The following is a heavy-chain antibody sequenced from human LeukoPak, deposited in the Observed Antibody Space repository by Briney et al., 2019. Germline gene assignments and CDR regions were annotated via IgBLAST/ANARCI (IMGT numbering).Heavy chain of an antibody. Sequence: GGSLRLSCAASGFSLTGYWMHWVRQAAGKGLVWVARMNSAGTTINYADSVKGRFTIPRDSAGNALYLQMSSLRAEDTAIYYCIREIQVRASASLGYWGQGTLVTVSS. V-gene: IGHV3-74*01. CDR3: IREIQVRASASLGY. J-gene: IGHJ4*01. CDR2: MNSAGTTI. D-gene: IGHD2-2*01. CDR1: GFSLTGYW.